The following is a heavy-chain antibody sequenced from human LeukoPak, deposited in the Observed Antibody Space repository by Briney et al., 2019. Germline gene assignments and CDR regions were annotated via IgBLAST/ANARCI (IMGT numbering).Heavy chain of an antibody. J-gene: IGHJ4*02. V-gene: IGHV1-46*01. CDR1: GYTFTSYY. CDR2: INPIGGST. Sequence: GASVKVSCKASGYTFTSYYMHWVRPAAGQGLEWMGIINPIGGSTTYAQKFQGRVTMTRDTSTRTVFMELSSLRSEDTAVYYCARVYDFWSGYWDYWGQGTLVTVSS. CDR3: ARVYDFWSGYWDY. D-gene: IGHD3-3*01.